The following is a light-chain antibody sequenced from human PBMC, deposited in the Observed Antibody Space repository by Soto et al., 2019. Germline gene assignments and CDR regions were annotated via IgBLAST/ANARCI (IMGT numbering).Light chain of an antibody. V-gene: IGKV3-20*01. Sequence: DIVMTQSPDSLAVSLGERATISCKSSQSVSSNLAWYQQKPGQAPSLLIYGASIRATGIPDRFSGSGSETDFTLTISRLEPEDFALYYCQQYGSSAPITFGQGTRLEIK. J-gene: IGKJ5*01. CDR2: GAS. CDR1: QSVSSN. CDR3: QQYGSSAPIT.